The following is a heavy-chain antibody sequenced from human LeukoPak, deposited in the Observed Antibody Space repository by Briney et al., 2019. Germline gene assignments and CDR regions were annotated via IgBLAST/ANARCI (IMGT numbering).Heavy chain of an antibody. CDR1: GFTFSSYW. CDR3: AREGYDYVWGSYRPARYFDY. D-gene: IGHD3-16*02. J-gene: IGHJ4*02. V-gene: IGHV3-7*01. CDR2: IRQDGSEK. Sequence: GGSLRLSCAASGFTFSSYWMSWVRQAPGKGLEWVANIRQDGSEKYYVDSVKGRFTISRDNAKNSLYLQMNSLRAEDTAVYYCAREGYDYVWGSYRPARYFDYWGQGTLVTVSS.